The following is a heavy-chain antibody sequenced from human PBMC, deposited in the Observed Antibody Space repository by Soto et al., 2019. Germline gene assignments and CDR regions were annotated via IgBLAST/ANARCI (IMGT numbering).Heavy chain of an antibody. Sequence: GWSLRLSCAASGFTLRGYAMRLVRQAPGKGLEWGSSISGSGRSTYYADSVKGRFTISRDNSKNTLYLQMNSLGAEDTAVYHCAKGTVYYYDSSGYFACWGKGTLVTVSS. D-gene: IGHD3-22*01. V-gene: IGHV3-23*01. J-gene: IGHJ4*02. CDR3: AKGTVYYYDSSGYFAC. CDR2: ISGSGRST. CDR1: GFTLRGYA.